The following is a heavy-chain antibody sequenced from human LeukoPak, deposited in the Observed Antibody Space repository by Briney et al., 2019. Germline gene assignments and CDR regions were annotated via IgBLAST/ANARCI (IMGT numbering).Heavy chain of an antibody. CDR1: GGSISSGGYY. CDR2: IYYSGST. J-gene: IGHJ5*02. Sequence: SETLSLTCTVSGGSISSGGYYWSWIRQHPGKGLEWIGYIYYSGSTYYNPSLKSRVTISVDTSKNQFSLKLSSVTAADTAVYYCARGSTVTTGFDPWGQGTLVTVSS. V-gene: IGHV4-31*03. CDR3: ARGSTVTTGFDP. D-gene: IGHD4-17*01.